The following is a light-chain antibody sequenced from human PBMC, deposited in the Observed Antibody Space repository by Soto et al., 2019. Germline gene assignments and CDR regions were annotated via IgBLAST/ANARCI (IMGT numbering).Light chain of an antibody. Sequence: QSLLTQPPSASGSPGQSVTISCTGTSSDVGGYNDVSWYQQHPGKAPKLIIYDVSKRPPGVPYRFSGSKSGNTASLTISGIQFEDEPDSSCSTYKSSSAWVIRGVTPLT. CDR1: SSDVGGYND. CDR3: STYKSSSAWV. V-gene: IGLV2-8*01. CDR2: DVS. J-gene: IGLJ3*02.